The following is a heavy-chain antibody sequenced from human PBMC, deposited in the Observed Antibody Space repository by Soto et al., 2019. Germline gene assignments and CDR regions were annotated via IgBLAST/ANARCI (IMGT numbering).Heavy chain of an antibody. D-gene: IGHD4-17*01. Sequence: QLQLQESGPGLVKPSETLSLTCTVSGGSVSSSSYYWGCIRQPPGKGLEWLGSLYYGGSTYYNPSLKSRVTISVDASKNQFSLKLSSVTAADTAVYYCAGTLRDEGDYVLNFDYWGQGTLVTVSS. CDR1: GGSVSSSSYY. V-gene: IGHV4-39*01. J-gene: IGHJ4*02. CDR2: LYYGGST. CDR3: AGTLRDEGDYVLNFDY.